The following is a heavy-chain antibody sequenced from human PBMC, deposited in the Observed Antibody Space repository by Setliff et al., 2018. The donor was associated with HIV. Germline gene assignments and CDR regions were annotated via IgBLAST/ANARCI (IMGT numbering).Heavy chain of an antibody. Sequence: PGESLKISCAASGFTFSSHAMTWVRQAPGQGLEWVSIISGSGISTYYADSVKGRFTISRDNSKNTLYLQMNSLRAEDTAVYYCAKRRAGGFGELLYLLDYWGQGTLVTVSS. J-gene: IGHJ4*02. CDR3: AKRRAGGFGELLYLLDY. CDR2: ISGSGIST. D-gene: IGHD3-10*01. V-gene: IGHV3-23*01. CDR1: GFTFSSHA.